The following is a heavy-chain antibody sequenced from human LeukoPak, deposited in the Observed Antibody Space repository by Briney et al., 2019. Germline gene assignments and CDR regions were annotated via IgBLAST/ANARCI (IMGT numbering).Heavy chain of an antibody. CDR3: ARGSGSRIDF. D-gene: IGHD1-26*01. CDR2: IDSSSGTI. J-gene: IGHJ4*02. Sequence: GGSLRLSCADSRFAFSSYGMNWVRQAPGKGLQWVSYIDSSSGTIYYADSVKGRFTISRDNAESSLYLQMNGLRHEDTAVYYCARGSGSRIDFWGQGTLVTVSS. V-gene: IGHV3-48*02. CDR1: RFAFSSYG.